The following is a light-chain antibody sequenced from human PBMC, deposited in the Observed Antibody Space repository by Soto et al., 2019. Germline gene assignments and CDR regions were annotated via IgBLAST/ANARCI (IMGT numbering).Light chain of an antibody. CDR1: SGLIVGAYW. CDR3: VMWPGRRVV. V-gene: IGLV5-45*03. Sequence: QPVLTQPSSLSASPGASASLTCTLRSGLIVGAYWIYWYQQKPGSPPQFLLTYKSDSENQLGSGVSSRFPGSKYASANGGSLLISWLEPGDEAEYYCVMWPGRRVVFGGGTKRTVL. J-gene: IGLJ2*01. CDR2: YKSDSEN.